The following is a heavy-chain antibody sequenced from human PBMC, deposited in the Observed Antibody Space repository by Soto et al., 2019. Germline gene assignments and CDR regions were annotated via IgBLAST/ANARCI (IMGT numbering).Heavy chain of an antibody. J-gene: IGHJ4*02. Sequence: SETLSLTCTVSGASTTSGDYSWSLIRQPPGKGLEWLGYIYRTGNTHYSPSLKSRVSISQDRSKNQCSLELTSVTAADTAVYYCARGDYQYSNDYWRQGTLVTVSS. V-gene: IGHV4-30-2*01. CDR1: GASTTSGDYS. D-gene: IGHD2-2*01. CDR3: ARGDYQYSNDY. CDR2: IYRTGNT.